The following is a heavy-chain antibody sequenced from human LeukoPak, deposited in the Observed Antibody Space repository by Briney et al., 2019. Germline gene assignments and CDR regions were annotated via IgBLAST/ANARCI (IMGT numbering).Heavy chain of an antibody. CDR2: IYTSGST. J-gene: IGHJ3*02. V-gene: IGHV4-4*07. D-gene: IGHD6-13*01. CDR1: GGSISRYY. Sequence: SETLSLTCTVSGGSISRYYWSWIRQPAGKGLEWIGRIYTSGSTDYNPSLKSRVTMSVDTSKNQFSLKLSSVTAADTAVYYCARDPAGYTSSSWYPDAFDIWGQGTMVTVSS. CDR3: ARDPAGYTSSSWYPDAFDI.